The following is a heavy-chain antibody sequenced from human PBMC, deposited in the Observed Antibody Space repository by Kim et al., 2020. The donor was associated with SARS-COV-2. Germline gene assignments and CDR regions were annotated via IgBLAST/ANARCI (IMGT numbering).Heavy chain of an antibody. CDR3: ARSPSYYYDSSGVDY. V-gene: IGHV3-11*03. CDR2: ISSSSSYT. J-gene: IGHJ4*02. D-gene: IGHD3-22*01. CDR1: GFTFSDYY. Sequence: GGSLRLSCAASGFTFSDYYMSWIRQAPGKGLEWVSYISSSSSYTNYADSVKGRFTISRDNAKNSLYLQMNSLRAEDTAVYYCARSPSYYYDSSGVDYWGQGTLVTVSS.